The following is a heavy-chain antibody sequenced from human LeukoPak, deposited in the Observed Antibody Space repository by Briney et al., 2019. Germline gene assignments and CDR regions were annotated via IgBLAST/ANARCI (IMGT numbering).Heavy chain of an antibody. CDR3: ARDPGYCSSTSCYTWRFYYYYYGMDV. CDR1: GYTFTSYA. D-gene: IGHD2-2*02. CDR2: INAGNGNT. J-gene: IGHJ6*02. Sequence: ASVKVSCTASGYTFTSYAMHWVRQAPGQRLEWMGWINAGNGNTKYSQKFQGRVTITRDTSASTAYMELSSLRSEDTAVYYCARDPGYCSSTSCYTWRFYYYYYGMDVWGQGTTVTVSS. V-gene: IGHV1-3*01.